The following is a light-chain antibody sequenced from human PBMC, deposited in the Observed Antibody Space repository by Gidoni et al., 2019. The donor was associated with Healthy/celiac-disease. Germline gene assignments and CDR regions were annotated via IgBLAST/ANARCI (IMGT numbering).Light chain of an antibody. CDR1: QSVLYSSTNKNY. CDR3: QQYYSTPLT. J-gene: IGKJ4*01. CDR2: WAS. V-gene: IGKV4-1*01. Sequence: LSQFLGERATINCKSSQSVLYSSTNKNYLAWYQQKPGQPPKLLIYWASTRESGVPDRFSGSGSGTDFTLTISSLQAEDVAVYYCQQYYSTPLTLXGXTKVEIK.